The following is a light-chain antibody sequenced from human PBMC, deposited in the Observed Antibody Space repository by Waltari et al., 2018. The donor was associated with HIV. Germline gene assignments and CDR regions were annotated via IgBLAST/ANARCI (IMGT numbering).Light chain of an antibody. CDR2: DVI. Sequence: QSALTQPPSASGSPGQSVTLSCTGTSSDVGGYNYVSWHPQHPGKAPKLMIYDVIKRPSGVPECFSGSKSGNTASLTVSGLQPEDEADYYCSSHAGSKVVFGGGTRLTVL. V-gene: IGLV2-8*01. CDR1: SSDVGGYNY. CDR3: SSHAGSKVV. J-gene: IGLJ2*01.